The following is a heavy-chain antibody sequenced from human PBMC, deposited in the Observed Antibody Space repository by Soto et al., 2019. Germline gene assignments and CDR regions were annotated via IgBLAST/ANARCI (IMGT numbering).Heavy chain of an antibody. CDR3: TTTSGIVVVPAAIDFFDY. J-gene: IGHJ4*02. CDR1: GFTFSNAW. V-gene: IGHV3-15*01. D-gene: IGHD2-2*01. CDR2: IKSKTDGGTT. Sequence: GGSLRLSCAASGFTFSNAWMSWVRQAPGKGLEWVGRIKSKTDGGTTDYAAPVKGRFTISRDDSKNTLYLQMNSLKTEDTAVYYCTTTSGIVVVPAAIDFFDYWGQGTLVTVSS.